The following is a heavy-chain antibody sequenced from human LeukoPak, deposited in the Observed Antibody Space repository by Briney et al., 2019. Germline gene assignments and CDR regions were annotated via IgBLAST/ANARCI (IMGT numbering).Heavy chain of an antibody. V-gene: IGHV1-69*13. CDR2: IIPIFGTA. CDR1: GGTFSIYA. J-gene: IGHJ4*02. D-gene: IGHD2-15*01. Sequence: SVTVSCKASGGTFSIYAISWVRQAPGQGLEWMGGIIPIFGTANYAQKFQGRATITADESTSTAYMELSSLRSEDTAVYYCARVAPNRRYCSGGSCLNYFDYWGQGTLVTVSS. CDR3: ARVAPNRRYCSGGSCLNYFDY.